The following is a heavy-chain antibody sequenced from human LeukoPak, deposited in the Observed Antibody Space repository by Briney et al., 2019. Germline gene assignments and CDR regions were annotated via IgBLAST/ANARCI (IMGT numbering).Heavy chain of an antibody. J-gene: IGHJ3*01. CDR1: GFTFSSSG. CDR2: IWYDGSNK. D-gene: IGHD5-24*01. CDR3: AKVARDGYNDY. V-gene: IGHV3-33*06. Sequence: RXLRLSCAASGFTFSSSGMHWVRQAPGSGLEWVAVIWYDGSNKYYADSVKGRFTISRDNSKNTLYLQMNSLRAEDTALYYCAKVARDGYNDYWGQGTMVTVSS.